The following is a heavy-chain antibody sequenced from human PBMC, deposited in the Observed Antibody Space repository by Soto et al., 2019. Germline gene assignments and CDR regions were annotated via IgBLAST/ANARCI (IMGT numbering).Heavy chain of an antibody. CDR1: GGTFSSYA. CDR3: ARSQGGSSSLDIYYYYYYGMDV. D-gene: IGHD2-15*01. CDR2: IIAIFGTA. J-gene: IGHJ6*02. Sequence: QVQLVQSGAEVKKPGSSVKVSCKAPGGTFSSYAISWVRQAPGQGLEWTGGIIAIFGTAKYAQKFQGRVTITADESTSTGYMELSSLRSEDTAVYYCARSQGGSSSLDIYYYYYYGMDVWGQGTTVTVSS. V-gene: IGHV1-69*01.